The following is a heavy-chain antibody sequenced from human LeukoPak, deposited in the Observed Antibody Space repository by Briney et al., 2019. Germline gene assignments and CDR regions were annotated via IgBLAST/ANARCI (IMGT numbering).Heavy chain of an antibody. CDR1: GYTFTGYY. CDR2: INPNSGGT. CDR3: AREWKYCGATSCGYYFDY. V-gene: IGHV1-2*02. D-gene: IGHD2-2*01. J-gene: IGHJ4*02. Sequence: ASVKVSCKASGYTFTGYYIHWVRQAPGQGLEWMGWINPNSGGTNYAQKFQGRVTMTRDTSISTAYMELSRLRSDDTAVYYCAREWKYCGATSCGYYFDYWGQGTLVTVSS.